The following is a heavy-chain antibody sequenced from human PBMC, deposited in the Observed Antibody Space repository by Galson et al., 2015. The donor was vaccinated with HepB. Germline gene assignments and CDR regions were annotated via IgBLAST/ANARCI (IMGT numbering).Heavy chain of an antibody. CDR1: GFTFSSFA. V-gene: IGHV3-30*04. J-gene: IGHJ6*02. CDR3: ARVGISPYYYYGMDV. Sequence: SLRLSCAASGFTFSSFALHWVRQAPGKGLECVALISYDGSGTSYADSVKGRFTISRDNPKNTLYLQMNSLRAEDTAVYYCARVGISPYYYYGMDVWGQGTTVTVSS. CDR2: ISYDGSGT. D-gene: IGHD3-10*01.